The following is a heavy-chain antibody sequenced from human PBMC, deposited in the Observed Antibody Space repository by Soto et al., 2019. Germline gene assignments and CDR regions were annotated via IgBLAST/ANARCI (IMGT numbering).Heavy chain of an antibody. CDR1: GGTFSSYA. V-gene: IGHV1-69*13. Sequence: ASVKVSCKASGGTFSSYAISWVRQAPGQGLEWMGGIIPIFGTANYAQKFQGRVTITADESTSTAYMELSSLRSEDTAVYYCARNGPLAAAGPAPFDYWGQGTLVTVSS. J-gene: IGHJ4*02. CDR3: ARNGPLAAAGPAPFDY. CDR2: IIPIFGTA. D-gene: IGHD6-13*01.